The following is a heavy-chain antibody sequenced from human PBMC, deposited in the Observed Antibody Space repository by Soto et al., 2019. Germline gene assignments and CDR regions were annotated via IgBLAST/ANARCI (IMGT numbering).Heavy chain of an antibody. Sequence: QVQLQESGPGLVKPSETLSLTCTVSGGSISSYYWSWIRQPPGKGLEWIGYIYYSGSTNYNPSLKSRVTISVDTSKNQFSLKLSSVTAADTAVYYCARRYGGTFDYWGHETLVTVSS. V-gene: IGHV4-59*08. D-gene: IGHD2-15*01. CDR2: IYYSGST. CDR1: GGSISSYY. CDR3: ARRYGGTFDY. J-gene: IGHJ4*01.